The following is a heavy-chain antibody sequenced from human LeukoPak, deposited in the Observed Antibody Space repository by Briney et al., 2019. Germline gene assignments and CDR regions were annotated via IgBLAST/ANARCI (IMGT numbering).Heavy chain of an antibody. D-gene: IGHD5-12*01. CDR3: ACSGYDMHYFDY. CDR2: INHSGST. J-gene: IGHJ4*02. V-gene: IGHV4-34*01. Sequence: PSETLSLTCAVYGGSFSGYYWSWIRQPPGKGLEWIGEINHSGSTNYNPSLKSRVTISVDTSKNQFSLKLSSVTAADTAVYYCACSGYDMHYFDYWGQGTLVTVSS. CDR1: GGSFSGYY.